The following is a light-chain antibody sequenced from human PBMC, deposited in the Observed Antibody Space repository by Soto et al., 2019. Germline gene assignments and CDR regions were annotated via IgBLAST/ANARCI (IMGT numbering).Light chain of an antibody. CDR2: DVS. CDR3: NSYTSTTTAWV. Sequence: QSVLTQPASVTGSPGQSITISCTGTRSDIGGYNYVSWYQQHSGKAPKLMIYDVSNRPSGVSNRFSGSKSGNTASLTISGLQADDEADYYCNSYTSTTTAWVFGGGTKLTVL. J-gene: IGLJ3*02. CDR1: RSDIGGYNY. V-gene: IGLV2-14*01.